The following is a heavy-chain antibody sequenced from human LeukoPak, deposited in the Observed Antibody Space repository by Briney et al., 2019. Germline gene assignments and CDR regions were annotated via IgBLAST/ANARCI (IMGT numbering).Heavy chain of an antibody. J-gene: IGHJ4*02. CDR2: LGGSGGST. CDR1: GFTFSYYA. V-gene: IGHV3-23*01. CDR3: ARDEFCSGTSCPSAAFDY. D-gene: IGHD2-2*01. Sequence: PGGSLRLSCAASGFTFSYYAVSWVAPAPGKGLVWVSALGGSGGSTYYADSVSGRFTISRDNSKNTLYLQMNTLSAEDTAVYYCARDEFCSGTSCPSAAFDYWGQGTLVTVSS.